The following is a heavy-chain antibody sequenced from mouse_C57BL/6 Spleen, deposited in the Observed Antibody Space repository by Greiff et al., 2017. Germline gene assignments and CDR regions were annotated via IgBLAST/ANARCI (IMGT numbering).Heavy chain of an antibody. J-gene: IGHJ4*01. Sequence: QVQLKQSGPELVKPGASVKISCKASGYAFSSSWMNWVKQRPGKGLEWIGRIYPGDGDTNYNGKFKGKATLTADKSSSTAYMQLSSLTSEDSAVYFCARGGYGNYLYAMDYWGQGTSVTVSS. V-gene: IGHV1-82*01. D-gene: IGHD2-1*01. CDR1: GYAFSSSW. CDR3: ARGGYGNYLYAMDY. CDR2: IYPGDGDT.